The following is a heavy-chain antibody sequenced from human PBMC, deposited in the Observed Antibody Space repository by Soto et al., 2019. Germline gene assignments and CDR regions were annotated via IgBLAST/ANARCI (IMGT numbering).Heavy chain of an antibody. CDR2: IYYSGST. D-gene: IGHD1-20*01. CDR3: ARVPWANWNYYYGMDV. CDR1: GGSVSSGSYY. Sequence: SETLSLTCTVSGGSVSSGSYYWSWIRQPPGKGLEWIGYIYYSGSTNYNPSLKSRVTISVDTSKNQFSLKLSSVTAADTAVYYCARVPWANWNYYYGMDVWGQGTTVTVSS. V-gene: IGHV4-61*01. J-gene: IGHJ6*02.